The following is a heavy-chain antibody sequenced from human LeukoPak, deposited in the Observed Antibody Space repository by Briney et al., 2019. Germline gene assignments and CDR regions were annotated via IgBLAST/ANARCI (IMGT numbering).Heavy chain of an antibody. Sequence: PSETLSLTCTVSGGAINSYHWTWIRQPPGKGLEWIASIYYIGSPKYNPSLESRVTISVDTSKNQFSLKLSSVTAADTAVYYCARLGIGYSSSSVYYYYYMDVWGKGTTVTVSS. CDR2: IYYIGSP. V-gene: IGHV4-59*12. J-gene: IGHJ6*03. CDR1: GGAINSYH. D-gene: IGHD6-6*01. CDR3: ARLGIGYSSSSVYYYYYMDV.